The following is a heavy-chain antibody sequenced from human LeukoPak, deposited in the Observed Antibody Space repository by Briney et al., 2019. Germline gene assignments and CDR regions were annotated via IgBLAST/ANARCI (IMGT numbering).Heavy chain of an antibody. D-gene: IGHD3-16*02. CDR3: AIFRYTEAY. CDR2: INSDGSST. V-gene: IGHV3-74*01. J-gene: IGHJ4*02. Sequence: GGSLRLSCAASGFTFSNYALHWVRQAPGKGLVWVSRINSDGSSTSYADSVKGRFTISRDNAKNTLYLQMNSLRAEDTAVYYCAIFRYTEAYWGQGTLVTVSS. CDR1: GFTFSNYA.